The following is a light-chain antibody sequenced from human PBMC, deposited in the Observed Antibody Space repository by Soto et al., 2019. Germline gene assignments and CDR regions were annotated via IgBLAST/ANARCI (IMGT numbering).Light chain of an antibody. Sequence: EIVLTQSPGTLSVSPGERATLSCRASQSIDNKLAWYQQRPGQAPRLLIYGASIRATGIPARFSGSGSGTEFTLTISGLQSEDFGVYYCQQYKDWRTFGQGTKVDIK. CDR3: QQYKDWRT. CDR2: GAS. V-gene: IGKV3-15*01. J-gene: IGKJ1*01. CDR1: QSIDNK.